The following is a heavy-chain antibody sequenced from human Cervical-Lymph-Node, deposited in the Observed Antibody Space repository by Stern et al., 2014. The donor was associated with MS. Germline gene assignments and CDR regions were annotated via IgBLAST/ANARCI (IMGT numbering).Heavy chain of an antibody. CDR1: GGTFSDFA. V-gene: IGHV1-69*01. D-gene: IGHD1-1*01. CDR3: ARDSDIENTGFGMDV. CDR2: IIPVFGTA. J-gene: IGHJ6*02. Sequence: VQLVQSGAEVKKPGSSVKVSCKASGGTFSDFAISWVRQAPRQGLEWMGGIIPVFGTANYAQKFQGRVTITADESTSTAYMELNSLTSEDTAVYYCARDSDIENTGFGMDVWGQGTTVTVSS.